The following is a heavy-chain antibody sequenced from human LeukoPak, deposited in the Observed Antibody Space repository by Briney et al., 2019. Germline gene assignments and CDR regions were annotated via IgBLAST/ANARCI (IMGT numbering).Heavy chain of an antibody. Sequence: ASAKVSCKASGYTFTSYAMNWVRQAPGQGLEWMGWINAGNGNTKYSQKFQGRVTITRDTSASTAYMELSSLRSEDTAVYYCARMLPRNPCDYWGQGTLVTVSS. CDR3: ARMLPRNPCDY. CDR1: GYTFTSYA. J-gene: IGHJ4*02. V-gene: IGHV1-3*01. CDR2: INAGNGNT. D-gene: IGHD1-14*01.